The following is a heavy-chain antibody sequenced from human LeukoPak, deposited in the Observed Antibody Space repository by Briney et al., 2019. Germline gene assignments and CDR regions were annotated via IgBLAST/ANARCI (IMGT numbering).Heavy chain of an antibody. V-gene: IGHV3-30*02. CDR2: IRCDGSNK. D-gene: IGHD3-22*01. J-gene: IGHJ4*02. Sequence: GGSLRLSCAASGFTFSSYGMHWVRQAPGKGLEWVAFIRCDGSNKYYADSVKGRFTISRDNSKNTLYLQMNSLRAEDTAVYYCAKDPRQDTSSGYYLDYWGQGTLVTVSS. CDR3: AKDPRQDTSSGYYLDY. CDR1: GFTFSSYG.